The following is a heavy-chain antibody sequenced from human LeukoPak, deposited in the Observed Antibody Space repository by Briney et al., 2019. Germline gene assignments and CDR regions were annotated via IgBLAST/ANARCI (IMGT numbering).Heavy chain of an antibody. CDR2: ISSNGGST. Sequence: GGSLRLSCAASGFTFSSYAMHWVRQAPGKGLEYVSAISSNGGSTYYANSVKGRSTISRDNSKNTLYLQMGSLRAEDMAVYYCARVRDYYYGMDVWGQGTTVTVSS. V-gene: IGHV3-64*01. CDR3: ARVRDYYYGMDV. J-gene: IGHJ6*02. CDR1: GFTFSSYA.